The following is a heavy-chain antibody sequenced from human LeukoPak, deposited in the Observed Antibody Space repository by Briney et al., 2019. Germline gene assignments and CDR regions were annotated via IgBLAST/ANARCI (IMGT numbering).Heavy chain of an antibody. V-gene: IGHV1-24*01. J-gene: IGHJ6*03. D-gene: IGHD6-19*01. CDR3: ATAGSSGWPYYMDV. CDR1: GYTLTELS. Sequence: ASVKVSCKVSGYTLTELSMHWVRQAPGKGLEWMGGFDPGDGETIYAQKFQGRVTMTEDTSTDTAYMELSSLRSEDTAVYYCATAGSSGWPYYMDVWGKGTTVTVSS. CDR2: FDPGDGET.